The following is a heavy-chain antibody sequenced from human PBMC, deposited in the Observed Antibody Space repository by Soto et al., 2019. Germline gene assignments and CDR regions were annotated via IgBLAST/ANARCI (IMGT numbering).Heavy chain of an antibody. D-gene: IGHD5-18*01. J-gene: IGHJ6*02. CDR3: ARLPWIQLWSYGMYV. V-gene: IGHV5-51*01. CDR2: IYPGDSDT. Sequence: GESLKISCKGSGYSFTSYWIGWVRQMPGKGLEWMGIIYPGDSDTRYSPSFQGQVTISADKSISTAYLQWSSLKASDTAMYYCARLPWIQLWSYGMYVWGQGTTVTVSS. CDR1: GYSFTSYW.